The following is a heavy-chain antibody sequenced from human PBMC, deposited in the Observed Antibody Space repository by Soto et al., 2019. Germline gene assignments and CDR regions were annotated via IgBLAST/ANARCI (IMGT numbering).Heavy chain of an antibody. Sequence: HVQLQESGPGLVKPSQILSLTCTVSGGSIISNNDYWSWIRQPPGKGLEWIGYIYYSGRTSYNLSLKSRVTLSVETSKNQFFLNLCSVTAADTAVYYCARVYYYDRTTIDYWGQGTLVTVSS. CDR3: ARVYYYDRTTIDY. J-gene: IGHJ4*02. CDR2: IYYSGRT. V-gene: IGHV4-30-4*01. D-gene: IGHD3-22*01. CDR1: GGSIISNNDY.